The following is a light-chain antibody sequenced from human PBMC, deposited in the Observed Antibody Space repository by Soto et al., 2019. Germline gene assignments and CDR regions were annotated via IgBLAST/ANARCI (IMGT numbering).Light chain of an antibody. CDR3: NSYTKTSLLRTV. CDR2: EVT. CDR1: SGDVGGYGY. V-gene: IGLV2-14*01. J-gene: IGLJ1*01. Sequence: QSVLTQPASVSGSPGQSITISCTGSSGDVGGYGYVSWYQQHPGKAPKLIIYEVTKRPSGVSNRFSGSKSGNTASLTISGLQSDDEADYYCNSYTKTSLLRTVFGTGTKVTVL.